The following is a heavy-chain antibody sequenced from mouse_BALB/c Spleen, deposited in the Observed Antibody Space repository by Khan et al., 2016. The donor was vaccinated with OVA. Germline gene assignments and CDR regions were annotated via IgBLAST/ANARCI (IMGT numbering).Heavy chain of an antibody. CDR2: IDPFSGDT. CDR1: GYSFTTYY. D-gene: IGHD2-2*01. J-gene: IGHJ3*01. CDR3: TRHGYVTWFTY. V-gene: IGHV1S135*01. Sequence: HLVESGPELMKPGTSVKISCKASGYSFTTYYIHWVMQSHGKSLEWIGYIDPFSGDTTFNQKFKGKATLTVDKSSSTAYIHLSNLTSEDSAIYYCTRHGYVTWFTYWGQGTLVTVSA.